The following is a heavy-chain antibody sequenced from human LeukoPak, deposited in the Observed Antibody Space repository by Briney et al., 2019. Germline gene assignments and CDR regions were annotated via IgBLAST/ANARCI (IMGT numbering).Heavy chain of an antibody. D-gene: IGHD3-3*01. CDR3: ARISTPNYDFWSGYPTGPASPPDY. CDR1: GYTFTSYY. V-gene: IGHV1-46*01. Sequence: ASVKVSCKASGYTFTSYYMHWVRQAPGQGLEWMGIINPSGGSTSYAQKLQGRVTMTTDTSTSTAYMELRSLRSDDTAVYYCARISTPNYDFWSGYPTGPASPPDYWGQGTLVTVSS. CDR2: INPSGGST. J-gene: IGHJ4*02.